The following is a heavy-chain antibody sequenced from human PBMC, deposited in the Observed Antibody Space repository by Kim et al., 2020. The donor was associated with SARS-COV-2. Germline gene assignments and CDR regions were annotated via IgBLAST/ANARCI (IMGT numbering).Heavy chain of an antibody. V-gene: IGHV1-3*01. CDR1: GYTFTSYA. D-gene: IGHD6-13*01. CDR2: INAGNGNT. CDR3: AREIGIAAAGTYYYYYGMDV. Sequence: ASVKVSCKASGYTFTSYAMHWVRQAPGQRLEWMGWINAGNGNTKYSQKFQGRVTITRDTSASTAYMELSSLRSEDTAVYYCAREIGIAAAGTYYYYYGMDVWGQGTTVTVSS. J-gene: IGHJ6*02.